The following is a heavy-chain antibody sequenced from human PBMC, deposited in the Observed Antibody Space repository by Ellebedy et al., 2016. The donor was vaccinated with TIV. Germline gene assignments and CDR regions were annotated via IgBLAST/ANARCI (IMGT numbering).Heavy chain of an antibody. CDR1: GFTFRTYG. Sequence: GESLKISCAASGFTFRTYGMHWVRQAPGKGLEWVAFIRYDDSKKDYTDSVKGRFTISRDNSNDILYLQMNDLRSEDTAVYYCLKASSFEYWGQGTLVTVSS. V-gene: IGHV3-30*02. CDR3: LKASSFEY. J-gene: IGHJ4*01. CDR2: IRYDDSKK.